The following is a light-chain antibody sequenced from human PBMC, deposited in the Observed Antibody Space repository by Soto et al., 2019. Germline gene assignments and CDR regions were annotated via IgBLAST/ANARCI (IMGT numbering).Light chain of an antibody. CDR1: QSVSNN. CDR2: GAS. J-gene: IGKJ5*01. V-gene: IGKV3D-15*01. Sequence: IVLTQSPGTLSLSQGERATLSCRASQSVSNNYLAWYQQKPGQAPRLLIYGASNRATGIPDRFSGSGSGTEFTLTISSLLSEDFAVYYCKQYNTWPPISSAQGTRLEIK. CDR3: KQYNTWPPIS.